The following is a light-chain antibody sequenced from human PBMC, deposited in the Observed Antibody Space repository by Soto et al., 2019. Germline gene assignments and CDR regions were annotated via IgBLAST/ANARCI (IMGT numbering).Light chain of an antibody. CDR2: ATS. CDR1: QSVGGN. V-gene: IGKV3-11*01. Sequence: ETVMTQSPVTLSVSPGERATLSCRASQSVGGNVAWYQQKPGQAPRLLLYATSTRATGIPARFSGSGSGTDFTLTISSLEPEDFAVYYCQQRSNWPLTFGGGTKVEIK. J-gene: IGKJ4*01. CDR3: QQRSNWPLT.